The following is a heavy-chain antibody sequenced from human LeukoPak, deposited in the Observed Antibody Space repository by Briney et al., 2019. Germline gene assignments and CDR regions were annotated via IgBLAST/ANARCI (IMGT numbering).Heavy chain of an antibody. CDR2: IYYSGST. CDR3: ASGYTAAGRRFDP. J-gene: IGHJ5*02. Sequence: SETLSLTCTVSGGSVSSSSYWGWIRQPPGKGLEWIGRIYYSGSTYYSPSPKSRVTISLAPSKNQFSLKLSSLPAADTAIYYCASGYTAAGRRFDPWGQGTLVTVSS. V-gene: IGHV4-39*01. D-gene: IGHD6-13*01. CDR1: GGSVSSSSY.